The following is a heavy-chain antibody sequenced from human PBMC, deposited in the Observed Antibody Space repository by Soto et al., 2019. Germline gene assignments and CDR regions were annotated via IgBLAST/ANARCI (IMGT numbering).Heavy chain of an antibody. D-gene: IGHD3-3*01. CDR3: ARGRFWSGYDRRVFWFDP. Sequence: QVQLQQWGAGLLKPSETLSLTCAVYGGSFSGYYWSWIRQPPGKGLEWIGEINHSGSTNYNPSLKSRVTLSVDTSKNQFSLKLSSVTAADTAVYYCARGRFWSGYDRRVFWFDPWGQGTLVTVSS. CDR2: INHSGST. CDR1: GGSFSGYY. J-gene: IGHJ5*02. V-gene: IGHV4-34*01.